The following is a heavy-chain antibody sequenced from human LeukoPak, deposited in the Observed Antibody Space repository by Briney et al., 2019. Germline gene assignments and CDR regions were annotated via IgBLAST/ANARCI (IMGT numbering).Heavy chain of an antibody. V-gene: IGHV3-48*03. CDR1: GFSFSSYE. CDR3: ARDASSDYGDYYYYMDV. CDR2: ISSSGSTI. J-gene: IGHJ6*03. D-gene: IGHD4-17*01. Sequence: GGSLRLSCAASGFSFSSYEMNWVRQAPGKGLEWVSYISSSGSTIYYADSVKGRFTISRDNAKNSLYLQMNSLRAEDTAVYYCARDASSDYGDYYYYMDVWGKGTTVTVSS.